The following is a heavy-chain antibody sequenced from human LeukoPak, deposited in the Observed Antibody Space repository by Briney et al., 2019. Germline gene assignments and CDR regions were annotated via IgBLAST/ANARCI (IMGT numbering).Heavy chain of an antibody. V-gene: IGHV4-59*01. D-gene: IGHD1-26*01. Sequence: SETLSLTCSFSGDSISTYYWSWIRQSPGKGLEWIGHIYSSGNSDYNSSLKSRVTISVDTSKSQFSLRLSSVTATDTAVYYCARLRWQLVGPYFDYWGQGILVTVSP. CDR2: IYSSGNS. CDR3: ARLRWQLVGPYFDY. CDR1: GDSISTYY. J-gene: IGHJ4*02.